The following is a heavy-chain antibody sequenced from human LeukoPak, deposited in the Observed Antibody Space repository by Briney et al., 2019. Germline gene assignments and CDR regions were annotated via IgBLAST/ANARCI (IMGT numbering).Heavy chain of an antibody. CDR1: GFTFSSYA. Sequence: GGSLRLSCAASGFTFSSYAMSWVRQAPGKGLEWVSAISGRGGSTYYADSVKGRFTISRDNSKNTLYLQMNSLRAEDTAVYYCAKGGYDSSGYYYFWYFDLWGRGTLVTVSS. J-gene: IGHJ2*01. CDR2: ISGRGGST. D-gene: IGHD3-22*01. CDR3: AKGGYDSSGYYYFWYFDL. V-gene: IGHV3-23*01.